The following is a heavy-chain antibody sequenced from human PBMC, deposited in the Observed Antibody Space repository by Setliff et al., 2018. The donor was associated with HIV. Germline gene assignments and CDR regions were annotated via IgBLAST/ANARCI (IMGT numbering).Heavy chain of an antibody. D-gene: IGHD3-22*01. CDR1: GYTFTGYY. J-gene: IGHJ4*02. V-gene: IGHV1-2*02. Sequence: ASVKVSCKASGYTFTGYYMHWVRQAPGQGLEWMGWINPNNGGTNYAQKFQGRVTMTRDTSISTAYMELSRLRSDDTAVYYCARGMDYYDTSGYYLYYFDYWGQGTLVTVSS. CDR3: ARGMDYYDTSGYYLYYFDY. CDR2: INPNNGGT.